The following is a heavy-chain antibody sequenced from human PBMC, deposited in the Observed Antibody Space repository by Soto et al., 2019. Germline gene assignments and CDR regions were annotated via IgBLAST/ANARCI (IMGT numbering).Heavy chain of an antibody. Sequence: SETLSLTCTVSGGSVSSGSYYWSWIRQPPGKGLEWIGYIYYSGSTNYNPSLKSRVTISVDTSKNQFSLKLSSVTAADTAVYYCARVVVGYSPHFDYWGQGTLVTVSS. CDR1: GGSVSSGSYY. CDR3: ARVVVGYSPHFDY. CDR2: IYYSGST. D-gene: IGHD2-15*01. J-gene: IGHJ4*02. V-gene: IGHV4-61*01.